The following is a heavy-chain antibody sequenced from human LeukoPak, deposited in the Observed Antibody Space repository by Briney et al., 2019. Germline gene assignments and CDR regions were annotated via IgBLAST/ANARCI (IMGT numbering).Heavy chain of an antibody. CDR1: GGSISSGSYY. V-gene: IGHV4-61*09. J-gene: IGHJ5*02. CDR2: IYTSGNG. CDR3: ARDLGPYNWFDP. Sequence: SETLSLACTVSGGSISSGSYYWSWIRQPAGKGLEWIGHIYTSGNGNYNPSLKSRVTISIDTSKNQFSLKLSSVTAADTALYFCARDLGPYNWFDPWGQGTLVAVSS. D-gene: IGHD7-27*01.